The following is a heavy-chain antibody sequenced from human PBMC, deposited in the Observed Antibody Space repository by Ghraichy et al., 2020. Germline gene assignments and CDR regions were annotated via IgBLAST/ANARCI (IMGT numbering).Heavy chain of an antibody. Sequence: AGSLRLSCAASGFTFSSYAMSWVRQAPGKGLEWVSGISDSGGRTSYADALKGRFTISRDNTKSTLYLQMNSLRGEDTAVYYCAKARDGSSWYLFDPWGQGTLVTVSS. J-gene: IGHJ5*02. V-gene: IGHV3-23*01. CDR1: GFTFSSYA. D-gene: IGHD6-13*01. CDR3: AKARDGSSWYLFDP. CDR2: ISDSGGRT.